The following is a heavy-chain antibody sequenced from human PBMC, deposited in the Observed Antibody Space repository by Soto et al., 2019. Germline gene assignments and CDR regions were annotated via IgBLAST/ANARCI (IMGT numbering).Heavy chain of an antibody. CDR3: ARRYGASFDY. Sequence: PSETLSLTCTVSGDSITSNSYFWAWIRQPPGKGLEWIGSIYYSGTTYYNPSLKSRVTISVDRSKNQFSLKLSSVTAADTAVYYCARRYGASFDYWGQGTLVTVSS. CDR2: IYYSGTT. D-gene: IGHD4-17*01. J-gene: IGHJ4*02. V-gene: IGHV4-39*07. CDR1: GDSITSNSYF.